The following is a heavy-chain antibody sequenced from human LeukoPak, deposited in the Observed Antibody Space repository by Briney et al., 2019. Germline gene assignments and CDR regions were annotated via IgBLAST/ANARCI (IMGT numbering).Heavy chain of an antibody. V-gene: IGHV3-48*03. D-gene: IGHD6-13*01. Sequence: GGSLRLSCSGSGFTFSTYEMNWVRQSPGKGLEWVSSISSGARTIYYADSVKGRFTISRDNAKNSLYLQMNSLGPEDTAVYYCARVGALSSSWLLYWGQGTLVTVSS. CDR2: ISSGARTI. J-gene: IGHJ4*02. CDR3: ARVGALSSSWLLY. CDR1: GFTFSTYE.